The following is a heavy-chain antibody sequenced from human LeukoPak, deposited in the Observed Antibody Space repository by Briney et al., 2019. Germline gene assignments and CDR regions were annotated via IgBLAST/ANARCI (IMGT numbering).Heavy chain of an antibody. D-gene: IGHD6-19*01. Sequence: SETLSLTCTVSGGSISSSSYYWGWIRQPPGKGLEWIGSIYYSGSTNYNPSLKSRVTISVDTSKNQFSLKLSSVTAADTAVYYCARRNSGWYGAGWALDYWGQGTLVTVSS. J-gene: IGHJ4*02. CDR3: ARRNSGWYGAGWALDY. CDR2: IYYSGST. V-gene: IGHV4-39*07. CDR1: GGSISSSSYY.